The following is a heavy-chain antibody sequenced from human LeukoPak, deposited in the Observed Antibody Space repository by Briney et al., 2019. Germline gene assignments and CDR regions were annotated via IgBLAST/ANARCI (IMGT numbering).Heavy chain of an antibody. Sequence: SETLSLTCTVSGGSISSYYWTWIRQPAGKGLEWIGRIYTTGSTNYHPSLKSRATISVDTSKNQFSLRLTSVTAADTAVYYCAKGEDLWSGPTYFDYWGRGTLVTVSS. CDR3: AKGEDLWSGPTYFDY. CDR1: GGSISSYY. V-gene: IGHV4-4*07. J-gene: IGHJ4*02. D-gene: IGHD3-3*01. CDR2: IYTTGST.